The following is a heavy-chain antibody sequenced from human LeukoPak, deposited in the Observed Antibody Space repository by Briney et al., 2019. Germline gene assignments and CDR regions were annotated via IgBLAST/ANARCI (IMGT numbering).Heavy chain of an antibody. CDR1: GGSFSSYY. CDR3: ATGDGYNSFDY. V-gene: IGHV4-4*07. J-gene: IGHJ4*02. CDR2: IYTSGST. Sequence: SETLSLTCTVSGGSFSSYYWSWIRQPAGKGLEWIGRIYTSGSTNYNSSLRSRVTMSVDTSKNQVSLKLSSVTAADTAVYYCATGDGYNSFDYWGQGTLVTVSS. D-gene: IGHD5-24*01.